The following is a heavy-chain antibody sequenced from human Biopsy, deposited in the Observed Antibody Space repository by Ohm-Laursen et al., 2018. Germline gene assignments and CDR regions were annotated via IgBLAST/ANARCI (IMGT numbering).Heavy chain of an antibody. CDR1: GFSFSSYG. J-gene: IGHJ3*02. CDR3: ARPTNARAGGAPFDI. CDR2: LWYDGTNK. V-gene: IGHV3-33*01. Sequence: SLRLSCTAFGFSFSSYGMHWVRQAPGKGLEWVAVLWYDGTNKYYADSVKGRFTISRDNSKNMLYLQMNSLRAEDTAMYYCARPTNARAGGAPFDIWGQGTMVTVSS. D-gene: IGHD1-1*01.